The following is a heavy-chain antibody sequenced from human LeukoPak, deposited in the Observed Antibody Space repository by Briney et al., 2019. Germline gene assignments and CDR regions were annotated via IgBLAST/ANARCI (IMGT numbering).Heavy chain of an antibody. CDR3: IVFGDSNH. V-gene: IGHV3-53*01. D-gene: IGHD4-17*01. J-gene: IGHJ5*02. CDR1: GLTGSHNY. Sequence: PGGSLRLSCAASGLTGSHNYVSWVRQAPGKGLEWVSAIHTSGDTCYADSVKGRFTISRDTSKNTLYLQINSPRVEDTAVYYCIVFGDSNHWGQGTLVTVSS. CDR2: IHTSGDT.